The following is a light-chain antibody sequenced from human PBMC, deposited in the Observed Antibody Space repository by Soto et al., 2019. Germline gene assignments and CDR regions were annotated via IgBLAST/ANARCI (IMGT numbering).Light chain of an antibody. J-gene: IGLJ3*02. V-gene: IGLV1-40*01. CDR2: GNI. CDR3: QSYDSSLGGSKGV. CDR1: SSDIGAGYD. Sequence: QSVLTQPPSMSGAPGQRVTISCTGSSSDIGAGYDVHWYQQFPGTAPKLLIYGNINRPPGVPDRFSGSKSGTSASLAITGLQAEDEADYYCQSYDSSLGGSKGVFGGGTKLTVL.